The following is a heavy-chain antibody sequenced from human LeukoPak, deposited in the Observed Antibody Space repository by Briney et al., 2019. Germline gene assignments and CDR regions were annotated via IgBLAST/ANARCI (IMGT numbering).Heavy chain of an antibody. V-gene: IGHV3-48*04. J-gene: IGHJ4*02. CDR2: ISSRSRSI. D-gene: IGHD4-11*01. CDR3: AGDGLAGDNYLGSYFDD. CDR1: GFTFSTYS. Sequence: GGSLRLSCAASGFTFSTYSINWVRQAPGKGLEWVSYISSRSRSIYYADSVRGRFTISRDNAKNSLYLQMNSLRADDTAVYYCAGDGLAGDNYLGSYFDDWGQGTLVVVSS.